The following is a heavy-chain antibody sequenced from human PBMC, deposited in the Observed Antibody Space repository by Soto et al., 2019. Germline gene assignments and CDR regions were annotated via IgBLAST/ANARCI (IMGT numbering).Heavy chain of an antibody. J-gene: IGHJ4*02. V-gene: IGHV3-7*01. Sequence: GGSLRLSCAASGFTFSSYWMSWVRQAPGKGLEWVANIKQDGSEKYYVDSVKGRFTISRDNAKNSLYLQMNSLRAEDTAVYYCARVEGDGYNPVDYWGQGTLVTVSS. D-gene: IGHD5-12*01. CDR1: GFTFSSYW. CDR3: ARVEGDGYNPVDY. CDR2: IKQDGSEK.